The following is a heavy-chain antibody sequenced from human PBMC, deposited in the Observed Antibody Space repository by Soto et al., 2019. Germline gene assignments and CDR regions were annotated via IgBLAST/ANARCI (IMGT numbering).Heavy chain of an antibody. Sequence: EVQLVQSGAEVKKPGESLKISCKGSGYSFTSYWIGWVRQMPGKGLEWMGIIYPGDSDTRYSPSFQGQVTISADKSISTAYLQWSSLKASDTAMYYCARRVFGTDRFSSGWIYFDYWGQGTLVTVSS. CDR1: GYSFTSYW. D-gene: IGHD6-19*01. CDR3: ARRVFGTDRFSSGWIYFDY. V-gene: IGHV5-51*03. CDR2: IYPGDSDT. J-gene: IGHJ4*02.